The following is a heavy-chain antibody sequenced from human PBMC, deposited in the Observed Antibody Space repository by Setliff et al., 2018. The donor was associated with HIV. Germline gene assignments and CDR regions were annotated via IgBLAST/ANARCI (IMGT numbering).Heavy chain of an antibody. CDR1: GFTFSSYS. Sequence: GSLRLSCAASGFTFSSYSMNWVRRAPGKGLEWVSAISSGGEIMFYADSVKGRFTISRDNSRDTLYLQMNSLRAEDTAVYYCAKDPRAAVATICDYWGQGTLVTVSS. J-gene: IGHJ4*02. V-gene: IGHV3-23*01. CDR2: ISSGGEIM. CDR3: AKDPRAAVATICDY. D-gene: IGHD5-12*01.